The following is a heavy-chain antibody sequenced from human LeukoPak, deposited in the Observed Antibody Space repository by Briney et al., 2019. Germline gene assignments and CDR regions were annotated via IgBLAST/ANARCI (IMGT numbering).Heavy chain of an antibody. CDR3: AKDRPGENNDGALDI. CDR2: ISGSGGTT. J-gene: IGHJ3*02. V-gene: IGHV3-23*01. Sequence: PGGSLRLSCAASGLTFSTYAMSWVRQAPGKGLEWVSGISGSGGTTNYADSVKGRFTISRDNSKNTLYLQMNSLRAADTAVDYCAKDRPGENNDGALDIWGEGTLVSVSS. CDR1: GLTFSTYA. D-gene: IGHD1/OR15-1a*01.